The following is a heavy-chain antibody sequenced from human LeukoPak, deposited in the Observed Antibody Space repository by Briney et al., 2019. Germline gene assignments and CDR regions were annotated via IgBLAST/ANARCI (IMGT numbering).Heavy chain of an antibody. CDR3: AKLNYLYETYYFDY. CDR2: IYYSGST. CDR1: GGSISSSSYY. Sequence: SETLSLTYTVSGGSISSSSYYWGWIRQPPGKGLEWIGSIYYSGSTYYNPSLKSRVTISVDTSKNQFSLKLSSMTAADTAVYYCAKLNYLYETYYFDYWGQGTLVTVSS. D-gene: IGHD2/OR15-2a*01. J-gene: IGHJ4*02. V-gene: IGHV4-39*01.